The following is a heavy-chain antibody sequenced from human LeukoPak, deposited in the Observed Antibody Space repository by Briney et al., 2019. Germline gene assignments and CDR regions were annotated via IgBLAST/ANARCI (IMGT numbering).Heavy chain of an antibody. D-gene: IGHD3-22*01. Sequence: GRSLRLSCAASGFTFSSYGMHWARQAPGKGLEWVAVIWYDGSNKYYADSVKGRFTISRDNSKNTLYLQMNSLRAEDTAVYYCARVDDSSGEGIDYWGQGTLVTVSS. CDR3: ARVDDSSGEGIDY. J-gene: IGHJ4*02. CDR1: GFTFSSYG. CDR2: IWYDGSNK. V-gene: IGHV3-33*01.